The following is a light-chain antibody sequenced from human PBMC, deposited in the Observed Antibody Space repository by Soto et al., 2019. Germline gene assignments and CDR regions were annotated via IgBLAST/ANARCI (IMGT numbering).Light chain of an antibody. CDR1: QTISND. CDR3: QQNNKWPPVT. Sequence: EVVMTQSPATVSVSPGEGVTLSCRASQTISNDLAWYQQQPGQAPRLLIYGASTRTAGVPARFSGGGSGTEFSLTISSLQSEEFAFYYCQQNNKWPPVTFGGGTKVEIK. V-gene: IGKV3-15*01. J-gene: IGKJ4*01. CDR2: GAS.